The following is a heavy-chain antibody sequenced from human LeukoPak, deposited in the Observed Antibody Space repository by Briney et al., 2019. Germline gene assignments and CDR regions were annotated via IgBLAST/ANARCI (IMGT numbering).Heavy chain of an antibody. CDR2: ISSSSSYI. CDR1: GFTFSSDS. V-gene: IGHV3-21*01. Sequence: GGSLRLSCAASGFTFSSDSMNWVRQAPGKGLEWVSSISSSSSYIYYADSVNGRFTISRDNAKNSLYLQMNSLRAEDTAVYYCARDHGSGSHYFDYWGQGTLVTVSS. CDR3: ARDHGSGSHYFDY. J-gene: IGHJ4*02. D-gene: IGHD3-10*01.